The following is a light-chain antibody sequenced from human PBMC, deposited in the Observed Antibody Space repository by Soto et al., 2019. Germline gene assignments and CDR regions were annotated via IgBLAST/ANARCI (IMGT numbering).Light chain of an antibody. J-gene: IGKJ1*01. Sequence: DIVMTQSPLSLPVXPGXPASISCXSSQSLLHSNGYNYLDWYLQKPGQSPQLLIYLGSNRASGVPDRFSGSGSGTDFTLKISRVEAEDVGVYYCMQALQTPWTFGQGTKVEIK. CDR1: QSLLHSNGYNY. CDR3: MQALQTPWT. CDR2: LGS. V-gene: IGKV2-28*01.